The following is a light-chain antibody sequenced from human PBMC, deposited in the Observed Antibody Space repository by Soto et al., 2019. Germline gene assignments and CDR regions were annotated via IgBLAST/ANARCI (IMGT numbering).Light chain of an antibody. CDR2: EGS. Sequence: QSALTQPASVSGPPGQSITISCTGTSIDVGSYNLVSWYQQHPGKAPKLMIHEGSKRPSGVSNRFSGSKSGNTASLTISGLQAEDEADYYCCSYAGSNYVFGTGTKVTVL. CDR3: CSYAGSNYV. CDR1: SIDVGSYNL. J-gene: IGLJ1*01. V-gene: IGLV2-23*01.